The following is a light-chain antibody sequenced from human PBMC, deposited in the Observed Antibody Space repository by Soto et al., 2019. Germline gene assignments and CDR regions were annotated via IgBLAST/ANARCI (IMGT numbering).Light chain of an antibody. V-gene: IGKV1-5*01. Sequence: DIQMTQSPSTLSASVGDRVTITCRASQSISSWLAWYQQKPGKAPKLLIYDASSFDSGVPSRFSGSGSGTEFPLTINSLQPDDFATYYRQQYNSYPWTFGQGTKVEIK. CDR1: QSISSW. CDR3: QQYNSYPWT. J-gene: IGKJ1*01. CDR2: DAS.